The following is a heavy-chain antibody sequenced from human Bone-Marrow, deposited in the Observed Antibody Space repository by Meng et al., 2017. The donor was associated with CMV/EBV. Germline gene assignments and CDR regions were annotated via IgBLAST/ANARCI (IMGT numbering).Heavy chain of an antibody. CDR2: ISPYNRKT. D-gene: IGHD6-13*01. Sequence: ASVKVSCKASGYTFTSYYMHWVRQAPGQGLEWMGWISPYNRKTNYTQRLQGRVTMTADTSSRTAYMELRSLRSDDTAVYFCARGPSVAAAVTDYWGQGTLVTVSS. J-gene: IGHJ4*02. CDR1: GYTFTSYY. V-gene: IGHV1-18*04. CDR3: ARGPSVAAAVTDY.